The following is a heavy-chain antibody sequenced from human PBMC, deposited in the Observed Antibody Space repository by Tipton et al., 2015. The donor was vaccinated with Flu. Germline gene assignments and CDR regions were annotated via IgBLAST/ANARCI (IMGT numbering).Heavy chain of an antibody. CDR1: GYSISSGYY. CDR2: INHSGST. J-gene: IGHJ4*02. D-gene: IGHD2-21*01. Sequence: TLSLTCAVSGYSISSGYYWSWIRQPPGKGLEWIGEINHSGSTNYDPSLKSRVTISVDTSKNQFSLKLSSVTAADTAVYYCARGLDCGGDCYQNYWGQGTLVTVSS. CDR3: ARGLDCGGDCYQNY. V-gene: IGHV4-34*01.